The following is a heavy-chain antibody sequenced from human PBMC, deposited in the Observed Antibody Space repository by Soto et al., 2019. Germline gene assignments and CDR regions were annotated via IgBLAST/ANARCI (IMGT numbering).Heavy chain of an antibody. Sequence: SETLSLTCTVSGGSISSYYWSWIRQPPGRGLEWIGYISYSGSTNYNPSLKSRVTISVDTSKNQFSLKLSSVTAADTAVYYCAISRVAVAGPRIYYFDYWGQGTLVTVSS. CDR1: GGSISSYY. J-gene: IGHJ4*02. V-gene: IGHV4-59*08. CDR3: AISRVAVAGPRIYYFDY. D-gene: IGHD6-19*01. CDR2: ISYSGST.